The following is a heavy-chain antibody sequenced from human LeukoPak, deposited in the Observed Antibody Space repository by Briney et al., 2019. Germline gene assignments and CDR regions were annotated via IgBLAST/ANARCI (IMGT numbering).Heavy chain of an antibody. CDR3: ARAGLQTTYYFDY. D-gene: IGHD4-11*01. Sequence: SETLSLTCTVSDGSISSGDYYWSWIRQPPGKGLEWIGYIYYSGSTYYNPSLKGRVTISVDTSKNQFSLKLSSVTAADTAVYYCARAGLQTTYYFDYWGQGTLVTVSS. CDR1: DGSISSGDYY. J-gene: IGHJ4*02. CDR2: IYYSGST. V-gene: IGHV4-30-4*08.